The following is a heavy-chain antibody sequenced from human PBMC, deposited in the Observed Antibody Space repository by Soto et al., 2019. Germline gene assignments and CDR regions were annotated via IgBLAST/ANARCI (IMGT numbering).Heavy chain of an antibody. D-gene: IGHD3-3*01. J-gene: IGHJ3*02. Sequence: ASVKVSCKVSGYTLTELSMSWVRQAPGKGLEWVSAISGSGGSTYYADSVKGRFTISRDNSKNTLYLQMNSLRAEDTAVYYCAKDRLRFLEWLFHPDAFDIWGQGTMVTVSS. CDR1: GYTLTELS. V-gene: IGHV3-23*01. CDR2: ISGSGGST. CDR3: AKDRLRFLEWLFHPDAFDI.